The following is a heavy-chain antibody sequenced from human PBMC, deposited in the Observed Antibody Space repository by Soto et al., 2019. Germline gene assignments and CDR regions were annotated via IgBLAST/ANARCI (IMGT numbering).Heavy chain of an antibody. CDR1: GYTFTSYD. CDR3: VRLFYYGSGSWVE. D-gene: IGHD3-10*01. J-gene: IGHJ4*02. Sequence: QVQLVQSGAEVKKPGASVKVSCKASGYTFTSYDINWVRQATGXXXXXXXXXNXXNGHTGYAQKFQGRVTMTRNTSISTAYMELDSLRSEDTAVYYCVRLFYYGSGSWVEWGQGTLVTVSS. V-gene: IGHV1-8*01. CDR2: XNXXNGHT.